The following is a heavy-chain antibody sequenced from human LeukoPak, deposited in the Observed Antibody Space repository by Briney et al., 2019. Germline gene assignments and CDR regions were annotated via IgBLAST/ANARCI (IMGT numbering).Heavy chain of an antibody. CDR3: ARDQHPFEDGSGSDNYMDV. CDR2: ISYDGSNK. D-gene: IGHD3-10*01. V-gene: IGHV3-30*04. J-gene: IGHJ6*03. CDR1: GFTFSSYA. Sequence: PGGSLRLSCAASGFTFSSYAMHWVRQAPGKGLEWVAVISYDGSNKYYADSVKGRFTISRDNSKNTLYLQMNSLRAEDTAVYYCARDQHPFEDGSGSDNYMDVWGKGTTVTVSS.